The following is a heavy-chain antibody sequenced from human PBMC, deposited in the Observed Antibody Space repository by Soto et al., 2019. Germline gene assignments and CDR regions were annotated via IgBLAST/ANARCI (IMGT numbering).Heavy chain of an antibody. V-gene: IGHV3-43*01. CDR1: GFTFDDYT. Sequence: GGSLILSCAASGFTFDDYTMHWVRQAPGKGLEWVSLISWDGGSTYYADSVKGRFTISRDNSKNSLYLQMNSLRTEDTALYYCAKDKRGFCYYDGMDVWGKGTTVTGS. CDR2: ISWDGGST. J-gene: IGHJ6*04. CDR3: AKDKRGFCYYDGMDV.